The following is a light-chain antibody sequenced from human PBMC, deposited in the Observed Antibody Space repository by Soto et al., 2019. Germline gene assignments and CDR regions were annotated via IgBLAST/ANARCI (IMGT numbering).Light chain of an antibody. Sequence: SYELTQPPSVSVAPGQTARITCGGNNIGSKSVHWCQQKPGQAPVLVVYDDSDRPPGIPERFSGSNSGNTATLTISRVEAGDEADYYCQVWDSSSDHPYVFGTGTKVTVL. CDR1: NIGSKS. J-gene: IGLJ1*01. CDR3: QVWDSSSDHPYV. CDR2: DDS. V-gene: IGLV3-21*02.